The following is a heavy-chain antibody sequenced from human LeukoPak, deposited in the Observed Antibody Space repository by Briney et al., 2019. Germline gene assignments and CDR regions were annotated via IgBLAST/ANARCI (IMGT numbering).Heavy chain of an antibody. D-gene: IGHD4-17*01. CDR3: AREYGDSPNWFDP. J-gene: IGHJ5*02. Sequence: GGSLRLSCAASGFTFSSYAVHWVRQAPGKGLEWVAVISYDGSNKYYADSVKGRFTISRDNSKNTLYLQMNSLRAEDTAVYYCAREYGDSPNWFDPWGQGTLVTVSS. CDR2: ISYDGSNK. V-gene: IGHV3-30*04. CDR1: GFTFSSYA.